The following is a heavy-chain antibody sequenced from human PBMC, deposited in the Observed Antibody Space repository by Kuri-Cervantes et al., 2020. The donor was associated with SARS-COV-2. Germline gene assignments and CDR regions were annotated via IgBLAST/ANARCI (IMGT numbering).Heavy chain of an antibody. CDR3: ARAVKRFDY. J-gene: IGHJ4*02. CDR2: INHSGST. CDR1: GGSLSGYY. D-gene: IGHD2/OR15-2a*01. Sequence: ESLKISCAVYGGSLSGYYWSWIRQPPGKGLEWTGEINHSGSTNYNPSLKSRVTISVDTSKNQFSLKLSSVTAADTAVYYCARAVKRFDYWGQGTLVTVSS. V-gene: IGHV4-34*01.